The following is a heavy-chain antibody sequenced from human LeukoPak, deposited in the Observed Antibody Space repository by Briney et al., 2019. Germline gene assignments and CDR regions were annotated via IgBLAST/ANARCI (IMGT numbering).Heavy chain of an antibody. J-gene: IGHJ4*02. CDR1: GGSISSYY. D-gene: IGHD6-19*01. V-gene: IGHV4-59*01. CDR3: ARVEGGPQYSSGWYPIDY. Sequence: PSETLSLTCTVSGGSISSYYWSWLRQPPGKGLEWIGYIYYSGSTNYNPSLKSRVTISVDTSKNQFSLKLSSVTAADTAVYYCARVEGGPQYSSGWYPIDYWGQGTLVTVSS. CDR2: IYYSGST.